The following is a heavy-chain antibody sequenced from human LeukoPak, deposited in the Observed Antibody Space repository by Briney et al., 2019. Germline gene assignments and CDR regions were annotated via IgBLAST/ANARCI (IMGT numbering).Heavy chain of an antibody. CDR1: GGSISSYY. CDR3: ARDASQLGYYYYGMDV. V-gene: IGHV4-59*01. CDR2: IYYSGST. D-gene: IGHD1-1*01. J-gene: IGHJ6*02. Sequence: KPSETLSITCTVSGGSISSYYWSWIRQPPGKGLEWIGYIYYSGSTNYNPSLKSRVTISVDTSKNQFSLKLSSVTAADTAVYYCARDASQLGYYYYGMDVWGQGTTVTVSS.